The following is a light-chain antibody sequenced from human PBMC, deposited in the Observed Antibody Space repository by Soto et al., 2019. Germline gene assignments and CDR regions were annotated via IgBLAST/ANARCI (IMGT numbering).Light chain of an antibody. CDR3: QQRSNWLT. CDR2: DAS. Sequence: EIVLTQSPATLSLSPGERATLSCRASQSVSSYLAWYQQKPGQAPRLLIYDASNRATGIPARFSGSGSETDFTLPISSLEPEDFAVYYCQQRSNWLTFGGGTKVEIK. CDR1: QSVSSY. V-gene: IGKV3-11*01. J-gene: IGKJ4*01.